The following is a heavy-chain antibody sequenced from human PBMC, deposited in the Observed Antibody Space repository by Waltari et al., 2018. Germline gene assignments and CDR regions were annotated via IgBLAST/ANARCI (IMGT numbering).Heavy chain of an antibody. CDR3: TTADYNYDMDV. Sequence: EVQLVESGGGLVQPGGSLKLSCAASGFTLSSYGVNWIRQAPGTGLEWMSYSSRGSGTIYYADSVKGRFTVSRDNAKNSVYLQMNSLRGEDTAVYYCTTADYNYDMDVWGKGTTVTVSS. D-gene: IGHD1-26*01. J-gene: IGHJ6*04. V-gene: IGHV3-48*04. CDR1: GFTLSSYG. CDR2: SSRGSGTI.